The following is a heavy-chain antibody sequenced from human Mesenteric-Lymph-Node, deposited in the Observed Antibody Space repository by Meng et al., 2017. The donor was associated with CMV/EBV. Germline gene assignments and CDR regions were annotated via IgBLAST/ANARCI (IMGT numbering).Heavy chain of an antibody. CDR3: AISYSTILRAPFEH. D-gene: IGHD3-10*01. CDR1: GYTFADYY. J-gene: IGHJ4*02. CDR2: IDPEDDNT. V-gene: IGHV1-69-2*01. Sequence: VLGYTFADYYVHWVQQAPGKGLEWMGLIDPEDDNTIYAERFQGRVTMTADTSTDTSYMELSRLRSEDTAFYYCAISYSTILRAPFEHWGQGTLVTVSS.